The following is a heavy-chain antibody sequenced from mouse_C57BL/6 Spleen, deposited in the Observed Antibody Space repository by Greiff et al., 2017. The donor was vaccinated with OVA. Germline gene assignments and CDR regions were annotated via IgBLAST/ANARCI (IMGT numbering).Heavy chain of an antibody. J-gene: IGHJ3*01. D-gene: IGHD2-4*01. CDR3: AKKYYDYWFAY. V-gene: IGHV1-22*01. CDR1: GYTFTDYN. Sequence: EVKLQQSGPELVKPGASVKMSCKASGYTFTDYNMHWVKQSHGKSLEWIGYINPNNGGTSYNQKFKGKATLTVNTSSSTAYMELSSLTSEASAVYYCAKKYYDYWFAYWGKGTLVTVSA. CDR2: INPNNGGT.